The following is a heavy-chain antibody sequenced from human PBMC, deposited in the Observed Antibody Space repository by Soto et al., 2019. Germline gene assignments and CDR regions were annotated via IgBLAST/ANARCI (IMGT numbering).Heavy chain of an antibody. CDR1: GFTFSSYG. V-gene: IGHV3-33*01. CDR2: IWYDGSNK. J-gene: IGHJ4*02. Sequence: GGSLRLSCAASGFTFSSYGMHWVCQAPGKGLEWVAVIWYDGSNKYYADSVKGRFTISRDNSKNTLYLQMNSLRAEDTAVYYCARGALDIVVVPAAEYFDYWGQGTLVTVSS. CDR3: ARGALDIVVVPAAEYFDY. D-gene: IGHD2-2*03.